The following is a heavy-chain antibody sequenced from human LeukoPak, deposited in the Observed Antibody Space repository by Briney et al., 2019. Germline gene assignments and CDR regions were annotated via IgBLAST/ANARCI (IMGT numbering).Heavy chain of an antibody. CDR2: IRSKAYGGTT. CDR1: GFTFGDYA. Sequence: GGSLRLSCTASGFTFGDYAMSWFRQAPGKGLEWVGFIRSKAYGGTTEYAASVKGRFTISRDDSKSITYVQMNSLKTEDTAVYSCTTAPQYYYGSGNRGTLNDAFDIWGQGTMVTVSS. J-gene: IGHJ3*02. V-gene: IGHV3-49*03. CDR3: TTAPQYYYGSGNRGTLNDAFDI. D-gene: IGHD3-10*01.